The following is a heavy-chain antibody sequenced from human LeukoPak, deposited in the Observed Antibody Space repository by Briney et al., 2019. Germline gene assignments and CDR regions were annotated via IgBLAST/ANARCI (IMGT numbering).Heavy chain of an antibody. CDR3: ARVEPTKSDDC. Sequence: GGSLRLSCEGSGFTFSSYWMSWVRQAPGKGLEWVANIKQDGSEKNYVDSVRGRFTISRDNAENSLYLQMNSLRDDDTAVYYCARVEPTKSDDCWGQGTLVTVSS. D-gene: IGHD1-14*01. CDR1: GFTFSSYW. J-gene: IGHJ4*02. V-gene: IGHV3-7*01. CDR2: IKQDGSEK.